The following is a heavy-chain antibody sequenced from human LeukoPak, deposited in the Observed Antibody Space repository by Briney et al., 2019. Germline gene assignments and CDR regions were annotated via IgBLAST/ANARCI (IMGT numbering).Heavy chain of an antibody. V-gene: IGHV4-59*08. CDR2: IYYSGST. J-gene: IGHJ4*02. CDR3: ARHEATAMVTFDY. CDR1: GGSISSYY. D-gene: IGHD5-18*01. Sequence: SETLSLTCTVSGGSISSYYWSRIRQPPGKGLEWIGYIYYSGSTNYNPSLKSRVTISVDTSKNQFSLKLSSVTAADTAVYYCARHEATAMVTFDYWGQGTLVTVSS.